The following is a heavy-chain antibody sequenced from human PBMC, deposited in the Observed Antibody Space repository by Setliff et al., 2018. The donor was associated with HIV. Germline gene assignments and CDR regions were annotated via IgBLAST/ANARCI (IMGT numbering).Heavy chain of an antibody. CDR2: IYNRDFT. V-gene: IGHV4-4*09. Sequence: PSETLSLTCTVSGASIISHYYSWIRQPAGKGLEWIGYIYNRDFTTYNPSLKSRLTISMDTSKNQFSLRLSSVTAADTAVYYCARVRGGSSRGCLDYWGLGTLVTVSS. J-gene: IGHJ4*02. D-gene: IGHD2-8*01. CDR3: ARVRGGSSRGCLDY. CDR1: GASIISHY.